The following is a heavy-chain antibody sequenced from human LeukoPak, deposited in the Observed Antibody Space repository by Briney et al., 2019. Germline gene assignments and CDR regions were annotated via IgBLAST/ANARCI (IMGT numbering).Heavy chain of an antibody. CDR2: ISSSSSYI. CDR1: GFTFSSYS. Sequence: GGSLRLSCAASGFTFSSYSMNWVRQAPGKGLEWVSSISSSSSYIYYADSVKGRFTISRDNAKNSLYLQMNSLRAEDTVVYYCAREAGTSYDWFDPWGQGTLVTVSS. D-gene: IGHD6-19*01. CDR3: AREAGTSYDWFDP. J-gene: IGHJ5*02. V-gene: IGHV3-21*01.